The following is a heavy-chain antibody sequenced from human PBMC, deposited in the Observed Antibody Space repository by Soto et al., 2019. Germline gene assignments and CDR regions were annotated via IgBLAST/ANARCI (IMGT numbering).Heavy chain of an antibody. J-gene: IGHJ6*02. CDR3: ARDSIVVVPAAIPHYYGMDV. CDR2: ISAYNGNT. Sequence: ASVKVSCKASGYTFTSHGISWVRQAPGQGLEWMGWISAYNGNTNYAQKLQGRVTMTTDTSTSTAYMELRSLRSDDTAVYYCARDSIVVVPAAIPHYYGMDVWGQGTTVTVSS. D-gene: IGHD2-2*01. V-gene: IGHV1-18*04. CDR1: GYTFTSHG.